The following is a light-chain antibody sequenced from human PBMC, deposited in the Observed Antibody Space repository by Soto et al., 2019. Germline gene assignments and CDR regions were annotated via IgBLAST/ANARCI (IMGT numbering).Light chain of an antibody. CDR2: DAT. J-gene: IGKJ3*01. Sequence: DIQMTQSPSSLSASVGDRVTITCQASQDISNYLNWYQQKPGKAPKLLIYDATNLETGVPSRFSGNGTGTDFTFTISSLQPEDIATYYCQQYDNLPRGTFRPGTKVDIK. V-gene: IGKV1-33*01. CDR3: QQYDNLPRGT. CDR1: QDISNY.